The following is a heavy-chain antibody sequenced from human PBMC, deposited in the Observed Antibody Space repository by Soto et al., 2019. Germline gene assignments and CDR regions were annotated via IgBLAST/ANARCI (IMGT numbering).Heavy chain of an antibody. J-gene: IGHJ4*02. D-gene: IGHD6-13*01. Sequence: SQTLTLTCAISGDSVSNNSAAWNWIRKSPSRGLEWLGRTYYRSKWYNDYAVSVKSRITINPDTSKNQFSLQLNSVTPEDTAVYYCAQAAGYISTWFFDYWGQGALVTVSS. CDR1: GDSVSNNSAA. CDR2: TYYRSKWYN. CDR3: AQAAGYISTWFFDY. V-gene: IGHV6-1*01.